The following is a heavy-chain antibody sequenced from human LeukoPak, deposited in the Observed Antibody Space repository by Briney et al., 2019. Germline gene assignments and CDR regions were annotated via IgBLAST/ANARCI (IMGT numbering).Heavy chain of an antibody. D-gene: IGHD2-15*01. V-gene: IGHV4-4*07. CDR1: GGSMSSSY. CDR2: IYISGST. Sequence: SQTLSLIRPVAGGSMSSSYWSWIRQPAGKGLEWIGRIYISGSTDYNTSLKSRVTISLDKSKNQFSLRLSSVTAADTAVYYCARLYCSGGSCYQVDFWGQGTLVTVSS. J-gene: IGHJ4*02. CDR3: ARLYCSGGSCYQVDF.